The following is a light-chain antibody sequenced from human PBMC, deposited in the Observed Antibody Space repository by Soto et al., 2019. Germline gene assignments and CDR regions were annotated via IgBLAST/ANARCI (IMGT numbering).Light chain of an antibody. CDR1: QSVRSDY. J-gene: IGKJ3*01. CDR3: QKYKSAPFT. CDR2: GAS. V-gene: IGKV3-20*01. Sequence: EIVLTQSPGTLSLSPGERATLSCRASQSVRSDYLAWYQQKPGQAPRLLIYGASSRATGIPDRFSGSGSGTDFTLTISSLQPEDVATYYCQKYKSAPFTFGPGTKVQIK.